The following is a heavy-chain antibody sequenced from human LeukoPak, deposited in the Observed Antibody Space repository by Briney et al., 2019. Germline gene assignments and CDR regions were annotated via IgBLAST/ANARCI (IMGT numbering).Heavy chain of an antibody. J-gene: IGHJ4*02. CDR2: INHSGST. Sequence: SETLSLTCAVYGGSFSGYYWSWIRQPPGKGLEWIGEINHSGSTNYNPSLKSRVTISVDTSKNQFSLKLSSVTAADTAVYYCASEYYYDSSGYYXXRLDYWGQGTLVTVSS. CDR3: ASEYYYDSSGYYXXRLDY. CDR1: GGSFSGYY. V-gene: IGHV4-34*01. D-gene: IGHD3-22*01.